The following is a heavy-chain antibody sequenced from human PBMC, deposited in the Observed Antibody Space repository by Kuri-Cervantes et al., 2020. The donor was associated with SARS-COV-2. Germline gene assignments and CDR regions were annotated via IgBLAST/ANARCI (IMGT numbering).Heavy chain of an antibody. CDR2: IYYSGSA. CDR1: GGSINNSPYF. J-gene: IGHJ4*02. D-gene: IGHD3-10*01. V-gene: IGHV4-39*01. CDR3: ARFEEFSDY. Sequence: SETLSLTCTVSGGSINNSPYFWGWVRQPPGKGLQWIANIYYSGSAYYTPSLKSRVTISVDTSKNQFSLKLTSVTAADTAIYYCARFEEFSDYWGQGTLVAVSS.